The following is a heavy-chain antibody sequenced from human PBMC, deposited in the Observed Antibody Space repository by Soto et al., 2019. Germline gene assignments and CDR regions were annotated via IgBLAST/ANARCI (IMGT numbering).Heavy chain of an antibody. V-gene: IGHV1-2*02. Sequence: SVKVCCRASGYTVTTLYMNWVRQAPGQGLEWMGWVNPNTGVTRYAQKFQGRVTMTRDTSINTAYMELSGLTSDDTAVYYCTTLRLDPWGQGTLVTVSS. CDR2: VNPNTGVT. D-gene: IGHD3-9*01. CDR3: TTLRLDP. J-gene: IGHJ5*02. CDR1: GYTVTTLY.